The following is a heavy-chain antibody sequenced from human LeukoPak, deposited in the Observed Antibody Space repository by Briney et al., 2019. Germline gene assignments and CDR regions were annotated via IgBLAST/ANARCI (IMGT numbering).Heavy chain of an antibody. D-gene: IGHD3-9*01. CDR3: ARAKAYYEILTAYNP. CDR2: ITAYNGNT. V-gene: IGHV1-18*04. CDR1: DNTFSNYG. J-gene: IGHJ5*02. Sequence: ASVKVSCKASDNTFSNYGVTWVRQAPGQGLEWMGWITAYNGNTKYAQKFQGRVTLTTESSTSTVFMELRSLTSDDTAVYYCARAKAYYEILTAYNPWGQGTLVTVSS.